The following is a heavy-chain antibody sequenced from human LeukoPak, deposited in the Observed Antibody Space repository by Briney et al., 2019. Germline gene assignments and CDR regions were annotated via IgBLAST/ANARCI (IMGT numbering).Heavy chain of an antibody. CDR2: LSSSGSAF. J-gene: IGHJ4*02. Sequence: GGSLTLSCEDSGFTFRSYEMNWVRQAPGKGLEWIAYLSSSGSAFSYADSVKGRFTIARDNAKNSVYLEMDSLRADDTAVYYCARSARLMKGVVEVTALDDWGQGTLVTVSS. CDR1: GFTFRSYE. D-gene: IGHD3-3*01. CDR3: ARSARLMKGVVEVTALDD. V-gene: IGHV3-48*03.